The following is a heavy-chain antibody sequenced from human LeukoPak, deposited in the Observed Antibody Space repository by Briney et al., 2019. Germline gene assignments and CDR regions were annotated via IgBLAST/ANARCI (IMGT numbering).Heavy chain of an antibody. CDR3: AKNVDTAMVSNQFDY. CDR2: IYYSGST. Sequence: PSETLSLTCTVSGGSISGSSYYWGWLRQPPGKGLEWIGSIYYSGSTYYNPSLKSRVTISVDTSKNQFSLKLSSVTAADTAVYYCAKNVDTAMVSNQFDYWGQGTLVTVSS. D-gene: IGHD5-18*01. CDR1: GGSISGSSYY. J-gene: IGHJ4*02. V-gene: IGHV4-39*01.